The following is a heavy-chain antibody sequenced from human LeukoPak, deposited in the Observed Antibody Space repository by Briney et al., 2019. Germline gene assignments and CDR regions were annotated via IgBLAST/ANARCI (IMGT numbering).Heavy chain of an antibody. V-gene: IGHV4-31*03. D-gene: IGHD3-22*01. J-gene: IGHJ5*02. Sequence: PSETLSLTCTVSGGSISSGGYYWNWIRQHPGKGLEWIGYIYYSGSTYYNPSLKSRVTISVDTSKNQFSLKLSSVTAADTAVYYCARDQRSGYAWAYNWFDPWGQGTLVTVSS. CDR1: GGSISSGGYY. CDR3: ARDQRSGYAWAYNWFDP. CDR2: IYYSGST.